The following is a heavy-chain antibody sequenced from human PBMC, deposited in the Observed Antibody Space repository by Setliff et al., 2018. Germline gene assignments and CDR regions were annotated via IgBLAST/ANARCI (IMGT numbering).Heavy chain of an antibody. CDR3: ARVDDVGSGYENWIDP. CDR2: VYDSGTT. V-gene: IGHV4-39*01. D-gene: IGHD3-22*01. Sequence: SETLSLTCTVPGGSISSISYYWGWIRQPPGKGLEWIGTVYDSGTTYYNPSLKSRVTIFVDTSKNQFSLNLNSVTAADTGVYYCARVDDVGSGYENWIDPWGRGTLVTVSS. CDR1: GGSISSISYY. J-gene: IGHJ5*02.